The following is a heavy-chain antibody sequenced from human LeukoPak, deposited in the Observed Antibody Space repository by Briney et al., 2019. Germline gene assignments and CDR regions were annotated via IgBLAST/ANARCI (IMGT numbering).Heavy chain of an antibody. D-gene: IGHD2-21*02. CDR2: ISDIGTTQ. V-gene: IGHV3-48*03. CDR1: GFTFSSYE. J-gene: IGHJ3*02. CDR3: ARDRAKVTAYDDALDI. Sequence: GGSLRLSCAVSGFTFSSYELKWVRQAPAKGLEWVSYISDIGTTQHYADSVKGRFTISRDNAKNSLYLQMNSRTAEDTAVYYCARDRAKVTAYDDALDIWGQGTMVIVSS.